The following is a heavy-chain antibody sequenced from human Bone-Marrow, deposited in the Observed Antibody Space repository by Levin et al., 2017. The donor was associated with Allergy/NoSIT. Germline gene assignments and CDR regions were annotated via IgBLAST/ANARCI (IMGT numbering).Heavy chain of an antibody. CDR3: AGGARYCSSTSPCWFDP. D-gene: IGHD2-2*01. J-gene: IGHJ5*02. CDR1: GGSISSYY. Sequence: SETLSLTCTVSGGSISSYYWSWIRQPPGKGLEWIGYIYYSGSTNYNPSLKSRVTISVDTSKNQFSLKLSSVTAADTAVYYCAGGARYCSSTSPCWFDPWGQGTLVTVSS. V-gene: IGHV4-59*01. CDR2: IYYSGST.